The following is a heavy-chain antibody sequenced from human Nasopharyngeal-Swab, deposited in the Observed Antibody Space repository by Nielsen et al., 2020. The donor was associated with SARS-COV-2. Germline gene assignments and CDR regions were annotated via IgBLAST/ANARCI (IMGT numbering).Heavy chain of an antibody. D-gene: IGHD5-12*01. CDR2: IYSSGST. CDR1: GGSINSHF. CDR3: ARATYSGYDWNYYYIDV. Sequence: ESLKISCSVSGGSINSHFWSWIRQPPGKGLEWIGYIYSSGSTDYNPSLKSRVTLSVDASKNQFSLKLNSVTAADTAVYYCARATYSGYDWNYYYIDVWGKGTTVTLSS. V-gene: IGHV4-59*11. J-gene: IGHJ6*03.